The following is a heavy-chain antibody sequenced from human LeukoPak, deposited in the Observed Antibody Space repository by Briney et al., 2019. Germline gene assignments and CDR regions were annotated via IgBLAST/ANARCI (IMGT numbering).Heavy chain of an antibody. CDR2: IYHSGST. D-gene: IGHD1-1*01. V-gene: IGHV4-4*02. CDR1: GGSISSSNW. CDR3: ARAVQASLQPRFDP. Sequence: SETLSLTCAVSGGSISSSNWWSWVRQPPGKGLEWIGEIYHSGSTNYNPSLKSRVTISVDKSKNQFSLKLSSVTAADTAVYYCARAVQASLQPRFDPWGQGTLATVSS. J-gene: IGHJ5*02.